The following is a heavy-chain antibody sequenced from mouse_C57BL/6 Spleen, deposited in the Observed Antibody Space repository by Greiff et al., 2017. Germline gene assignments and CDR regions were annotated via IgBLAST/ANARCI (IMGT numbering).Heavy chain of an antibody. J-gene: IGHJ1*03. D-gene: IGHD2-3*01. CDR2: IDPANGNT. Sequence: EVQLVESVAELVRPGASVKLSCTASGFNIKNTYMHWVKQRPEQGLEWIGRIDPANGNTKYAPKFQGKATITADTSSNTAYLQLSSLTSEDTAIYYCAITSYDGYYRYFDVWGTGTTVTVSS. CDR3: AITSYDGYYRYFDV. V-gene: IGHV14-3*01. CDR1: GFNIKNTY.